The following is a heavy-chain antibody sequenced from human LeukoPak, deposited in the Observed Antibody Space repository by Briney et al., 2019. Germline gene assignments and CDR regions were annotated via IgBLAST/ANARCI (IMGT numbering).Heavy chain of an antibody. CDR1: GGSFSGYY. CDR3: ASGPMVIKAFDI. D-gene: IGHD3-22*01. V-gene: IGHV4-34*01. J-gene: IGHJ3*02. CDR2: INHSGST. Sequence: TPSETLSLTCAVYGGSFSGYYWSWIRQPPGKGLEWIGEINHSGSTNYNPPLKSRVTISVDTSKNQFSLKLSSVTAADTAVYYCASGPMVIKAFDIWGQGTMVTVSS.